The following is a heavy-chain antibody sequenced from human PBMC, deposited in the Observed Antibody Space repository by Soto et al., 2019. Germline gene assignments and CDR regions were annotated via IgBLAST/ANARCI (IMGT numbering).Heavy chain of an antibody. CDR2: ISYDGSNK. CDR3: AKVAGATTGVGY. D-gene: IGHD1-26*01. CDR1: GFTFSSYG. Sequence: GGSLRLSCAASGFTFSSYGMHWVRQAPGKGLEWVAVISYDGSNKYYADSVKGRFTISRDNSKNTLYLQMNSLRAEDTAVYYCAKVAGATTGVGYWGQGTLVTVSS. V-gene: IGHV3-30*18. J-gene: IGHJ4*02.